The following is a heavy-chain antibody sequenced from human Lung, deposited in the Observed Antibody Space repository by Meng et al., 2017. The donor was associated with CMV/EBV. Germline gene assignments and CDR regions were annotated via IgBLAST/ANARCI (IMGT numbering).Heavy chain of an antibody. CDR1: GDSISSGDSY. J-gene: IGHJ4*02. CDR2: IYESGSN. D-gene: IGHD1-14*01. V-gene: IGHV4-30-4*01. Sequence: CGVSGDSISSGDSYWSWIRQPPGKGLEWIGYIYESGSNSYNPSLESRVTISVDTSKNQFSLKVMSVTAADTAVYYCAREGTNSYYFDYWGQGTLVTVS. CDR3: AREGTNSYYFDY.